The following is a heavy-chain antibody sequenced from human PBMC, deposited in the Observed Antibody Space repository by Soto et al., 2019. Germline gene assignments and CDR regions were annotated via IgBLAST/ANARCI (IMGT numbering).Heavy chain of an antibody. CDR3: ARGGRRITTMMEGFDP. CDR1: GFTFSSYG. CDR2: IWYDGSNK. J-gene: IGHJ5*02. D-gene: IGHD3-10*01. V-gene: IGHV3-33*01. Sequence: QVQLVESGGGVVQPGRSLRLSCAASGFTFSSYGMHWVRQAPGKGLEWVAVIWYDGSNKYYADSVKGRFTISRDNSKNTLYVQMNSLRAEDTAVYYCARGGRRITTMMEGFDPWGQGTLVTVSS.